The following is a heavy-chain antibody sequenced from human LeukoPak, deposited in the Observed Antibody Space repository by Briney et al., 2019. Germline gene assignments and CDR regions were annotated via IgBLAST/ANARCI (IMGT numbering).Heavy chain of an antibody. CDR2: TYYRSKWYY. CDR3: VKRSEGAIDV. J-gene: IGHJ3*01. V-gene: IGHV6-1*01. Sequence: SQTLSLTSPISGDSASGDSTAWNSIRQSPSRGLEWLGRTYYRSKWYYDYPVSVKSRININPDTSKNQFSLQLKSVTPEDTAVYFGVKRSEGAIDVSGQGTMVTVSS. CDR1: GDSASGDSTA.